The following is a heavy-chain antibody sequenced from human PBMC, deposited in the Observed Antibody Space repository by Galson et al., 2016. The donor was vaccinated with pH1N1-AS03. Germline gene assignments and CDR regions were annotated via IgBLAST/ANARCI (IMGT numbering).Heavy chain of an antibody. CDR1: GFTVSSNY. V-gene: IGHV3-48*01. D-gene: IGHD4-17*01. J-gene: IGHJ2*01. CDR2: ASSSSSRI. Sequence: SLRLSCAASGFTVSSNYMSWVRQVPGKGLEWVAYASSSSSRIEYAESVKGRFTISRDNAKKSLFLQMNSLRVDDTAIYYCARFPTHRHWSFDVWGRGTLVTVSS. CDR3: ARFPTHRHWSFDV.